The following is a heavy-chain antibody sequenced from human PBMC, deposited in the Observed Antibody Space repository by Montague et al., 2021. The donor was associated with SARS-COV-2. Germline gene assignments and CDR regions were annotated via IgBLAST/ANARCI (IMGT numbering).Heavy chain of an antibody. J-gene: IGHJ5*02. CDR3: ARDHDYGDYSVGWFDP. D-gene: IGHD4-17*01. V-gene: IGHV3-21*01. CDR1: GFTFSSYS. Sequence: SLRLSCAASGFTFSSYSMNWVRQAPGKGLDLVSSISSSSSYIYYADSVKGRFTISRDNAKNSLYLQMNSLRAEDTAVYYCARDHDYGDYSVGWFDPWGQGTLVTVSS. CDR2: ISSSSSYI.